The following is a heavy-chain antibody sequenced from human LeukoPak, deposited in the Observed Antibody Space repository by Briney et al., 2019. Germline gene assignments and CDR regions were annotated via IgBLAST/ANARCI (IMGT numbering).Heavy chain of an antibody. CDR1: GVSISSYY. CDR3: ARHIGMAAAPNY. D-gene: IGHD6-13*01. CDR2: IYYSGST. J-gene: IGHJ4*02. V-gene: IGHV4-59*08. Sequence: PSETLSLTCTVSGVSISSYYWSWIRQPPGKGLEWIGYIYYSGSTNYNPSLKSRVTISVDTSKNQFSLSLSSVTAADTAVYYCARHIGMAAAPNYWGQGTLVTVSS.